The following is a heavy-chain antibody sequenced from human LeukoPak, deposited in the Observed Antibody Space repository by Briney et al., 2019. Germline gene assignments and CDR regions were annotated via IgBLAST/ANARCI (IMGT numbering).Heavy chain of an antibody. Sequence: ETLSLTCAVYGGSFSGYYWTWIRQPPGKGLEWVSGISGSGGTTYYADSVKGRFTISRDNSKNSLSLQVSSLRAEDTAVYYCAKTNGYYSDWGQGTLVTVSS. V-gene: IGHV3-23*01. CDR3: AKTNGYYSD. CDR2: ISGSGGTT. CDR1: GGSFSGYY. J-gene: IGHJ4*02. D-gene: IGHD3-22*01.